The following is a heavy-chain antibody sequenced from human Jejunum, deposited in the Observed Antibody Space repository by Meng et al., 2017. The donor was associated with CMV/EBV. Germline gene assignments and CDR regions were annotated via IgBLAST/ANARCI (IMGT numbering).Heavy chain of an antibody. CDR3: ARGLESGWPDD. CDR2: ITHSGST. J-gene: IGHJ4*02. V-gene: IGHV4-34*01. Sequence: QVQLQQWGAGLLKPSETLSLTCAVYGGSFSGYYWTWFRQPPGKGLEWIGEITHSGSTGYKSSLNSRVTMPVDTSNYQFSLRLSSVTAADTAVYYCARGLESGWPDDWGQGTLGTVDS. D-gene: IGHD3-10*01. CDR1: GGSFSGYY.